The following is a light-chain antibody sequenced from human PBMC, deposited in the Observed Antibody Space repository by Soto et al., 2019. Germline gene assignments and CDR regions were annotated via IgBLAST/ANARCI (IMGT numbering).Light chain of an antibody. V-gene: IGKV3-11*01. Sequence: DIVLTQSPATLSLSPGERATLSCRASQSVSNYLAWYQQKPGQAPRLLIYDASSRAPGIPARFSGSGSGADFSPTISRLEPENFAVYYCQQRKSRLTFGGGTKGEIK. CDR3: QQRKSRLT. CDR2: DAS. J-gene: IGKJ4*01. CDR1: QSVSNY.